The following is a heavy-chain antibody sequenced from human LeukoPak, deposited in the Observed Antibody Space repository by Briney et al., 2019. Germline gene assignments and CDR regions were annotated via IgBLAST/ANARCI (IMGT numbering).Heavy chain of an antibody. Sequence: GGSLRLSCAASGFTFSSYSMNWVRQAPGKGLEWVSSISSSSSYIYYADSAKGRFTISRDNAKNSLYLQMNSLRAEDTAVYYCARADGSGWYGVDYWGQETLVTVSS. CDR1: GFTFSSYS. CDR3: ARADGSGWYGVDY. D-gene: IGHD6-19*01. CDR2: ISSSSSYI. J-gene: IGHJ4*02. V-gene: IGHV3-21*01.